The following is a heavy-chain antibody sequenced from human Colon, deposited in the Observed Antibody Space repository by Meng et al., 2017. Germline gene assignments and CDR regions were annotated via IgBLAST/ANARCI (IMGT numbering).Heavy chain of an antibody. D-gene: IGHD6-19*01. J-gene: IGHJ4*02. V-gene: IGHV3-53*02. CDR2: IYSGGTT. CDR1: VFNVSSNY. Sequence: VQLLGTVGGLSQPGAALNLFCAASVFNVSSNYISWVRQAPGKGLEWVSVIYSGGTTYYADSVKGRFTISRDDSKNTVFLQMNSLRGEDTAVYYCAGRYSSGWYVYWGQGTLVTVSS. CDR3: AGRYSSGWYVY.